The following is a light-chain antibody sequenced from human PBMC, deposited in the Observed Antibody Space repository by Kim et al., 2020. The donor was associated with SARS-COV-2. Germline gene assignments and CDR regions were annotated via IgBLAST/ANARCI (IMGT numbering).Light chain of an antibody. J-gene: IGLJ1*01. V-gene: IGLV1-44*01. Sequence: RVTSSVCGGSSNIGGNTVHGYQQLPRTAPELLIISNNQGHSGVPDRVCGSKSGTAASLAMSGLQSEDEDDYYCAAWDDGLNALYVFGGGTKVTVL. CDR2: SNN. CDR1: SSNIGGNT. CDR3: AAWDDGLNALYV.